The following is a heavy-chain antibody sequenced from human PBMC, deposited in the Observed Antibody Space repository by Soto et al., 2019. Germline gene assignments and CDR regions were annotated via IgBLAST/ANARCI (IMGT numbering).Heavy chain of an antibody. V-gene: IGHV4-31*03. CDR1: GGSISSGGYY. Sequence: PSETLSLTCTVSGGSISSGGYYWSWIRQHPGKGLEWIGYIYYSGSTYYSPSLKSRVTISVDTSKNQFSLKLSSVTAADTAVYYCARAWHRGQRTYYYDSSGYYYEFDYWGQGTLVTVSS. D-gene: IGHD3-22*01. CDR2: IYYSGST. CDR3: ARAWHRGQRTYYYDSSGYYYEFDY. J-gene: IGHJ4*02.